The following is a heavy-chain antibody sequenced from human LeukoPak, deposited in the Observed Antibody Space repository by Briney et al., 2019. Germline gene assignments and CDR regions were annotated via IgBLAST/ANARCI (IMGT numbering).Heavy chain of an antibody. D-gene: IGHD3-22*01. J-gene: IGHJ4*02. CDR3: AGGRTYYYDSSGYSTTAFDY. CDR2: IIPIFGTA. V-gene: IGHV1-69*05. Sequence: GASVKVSCKASGGTFSSYAISWVRQAPGQGLEWMGGIIPIFGTANYAQKFQGRVTITTDESTSTAYMELSSLRSEDTAVYYCAGGRTYYYDSSGYSTTAFDYWGQGTLVTVSS. CDR1: GGTFSSYA.